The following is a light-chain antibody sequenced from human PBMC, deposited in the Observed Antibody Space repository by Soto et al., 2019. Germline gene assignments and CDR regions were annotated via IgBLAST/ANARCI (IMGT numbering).Light chain of an antibody. CDR1: QSVSKY. Sequence: EIVLTQSPDTLALSPGERATLSCRASQSVSKYLAWYQQKPGQAPRLLIYGASSRATGIPDSFSGSGSGTDFTLTISRLEPEDFAVYYCQQYGGSPQTFGQGTKVEIK. V-gene: IGKV3-20*01. CDR2: GAS. J-gene: IGKJ1*01. CDR3: QQYGGSPQT.